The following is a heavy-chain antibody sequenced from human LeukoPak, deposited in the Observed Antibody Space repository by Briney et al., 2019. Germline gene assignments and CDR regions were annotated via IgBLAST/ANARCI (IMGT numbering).Heavy chain of an antibody. CDR3: ARAVSYLELRY. Sequence: ASVKVSCKASGYTFTGYYMHWVRQAPRQGLEWMGWINPNSGGTNYAQKFQGRVTMTRDTFISTAYMELSRLRSDDTAVYYCARAVSYLELRYWGQGTLVTVSS. J-gene: IGHJ4*02. CDR2: INPNSGGT. D-gene: IGHD1-26*01. CDR1: GYTFTGYY. V-gene: IGHV1-2*02.